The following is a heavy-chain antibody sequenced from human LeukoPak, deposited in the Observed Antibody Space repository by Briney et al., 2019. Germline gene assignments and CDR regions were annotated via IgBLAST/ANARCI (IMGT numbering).Heavy chain of an antibody. V-gene: IGHV3-53*01. J-gene: IGHJ4*02. CDR2: ISSGGNT. Sequence: GGSLRLSCEASGFIFIHFWMSWVRQAPGKGLEWVSVISSGGNTYYADSVKGRFTISRDISKNTLYLQMNGLRAEDTAVYYCAREVRGYYFDYWGQGTLVTVSS. D-gene: IGHD3-22*01. CDR3: AREVRGYYFDY. CDR1: GFIFIHFW.